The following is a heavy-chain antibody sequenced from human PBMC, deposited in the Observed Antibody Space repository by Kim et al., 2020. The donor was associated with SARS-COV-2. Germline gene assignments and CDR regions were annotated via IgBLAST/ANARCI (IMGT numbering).Heavy chain of an antibody. J-gene: IGHJ4*02. D-gene: IGHD3-10*01. V-gene: IGHV4-39*01. Sequence: SETLSLTCTVSGGSISTSTYYWGWGWIRQPPGKGLEWIGIIYYTGSTDYNPSLKSRVTISVDTSKNQFSLKLSSVTAADTAVYYCATYGGFWGQGTLVTVSS. CDR1: GGSISTSTYY. CDR2: IYYTGST. CDR3: ATYGGF.